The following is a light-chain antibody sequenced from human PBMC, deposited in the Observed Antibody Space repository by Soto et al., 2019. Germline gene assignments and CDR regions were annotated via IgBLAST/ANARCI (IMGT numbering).Light chain of an antibody. CDR1: QSVSSN. CDR3: QQYNNWTRK. Sequence: EIGLTHPPSTLSRSEIDTATLSCRASQSVSSNLAWYQQKPGQAPRLLIYGASTRATGIPARFSGSGSGTEFTLTISSLQSEDFAVYYCQQYNNWTRKFGQGTKVDI. V-gene: IGKV3-15*01. J-gene: IGKJ1*01. CDR2: GAS.